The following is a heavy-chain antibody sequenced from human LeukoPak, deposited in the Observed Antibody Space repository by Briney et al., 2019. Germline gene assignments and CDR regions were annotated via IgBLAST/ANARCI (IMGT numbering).Heavy chain of an antibody. Sequence: GGSRGLSGAALGFTLGSYWRIWFAQAPGKGLEWVAHIKQDESARYYVESVKGRFIISRDNAKNSLYLQMNTLTAEDTAVYYCVRGTNCDYWGQGTLVIVSS. CDR1: GFTLGSYW. CDR3: VRGTNCDY. J-gene: IGHJ4*02. V-gene: IGHV3-7*01. CDR2: IKQDESAR. D-gene: IGHD7-27*01.